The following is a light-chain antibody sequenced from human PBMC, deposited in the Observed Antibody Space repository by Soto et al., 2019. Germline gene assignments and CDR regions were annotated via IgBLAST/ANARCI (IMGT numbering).Light chain of an antibody. J-gene: IGKJ1*01. CDR3: LQHNTYPWT. Sequence: DIQMTQSPSSLSASIGDRVAISCRSSQDIRSDLGWYQQKPGKAPKRPIYAAVTLQSGVPPRFSVSGSGTDFTLTISSLQPEDFATDFCLQHNTYPWTFGQGTKVQI. CDR2: AAV. V-gene: IGKV1-17*01. CDR1: QDIRSD.